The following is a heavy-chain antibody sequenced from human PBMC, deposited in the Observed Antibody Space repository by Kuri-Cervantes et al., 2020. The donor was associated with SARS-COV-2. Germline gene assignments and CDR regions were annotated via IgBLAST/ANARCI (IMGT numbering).Heavy chain of an antibody. Sequence: GESLKISCAASGFTVSSNYMSWVRQAPGKGLEWVSVIYSGGSTYYADSVKGRFTISRENAKNPLYLQMNSLRAGDTAVYYCARDYDYIWGSYRYSDYWGQGTLVTVSS. V-gene: IGHV3-53*01. D-gene: IGHD3-16*02. J-gene: IGHJ4*02. CDR2: IYSGGST. CDR1: GFTVSSNY. CDR3: ARDYDYIWGSYRYSDY.